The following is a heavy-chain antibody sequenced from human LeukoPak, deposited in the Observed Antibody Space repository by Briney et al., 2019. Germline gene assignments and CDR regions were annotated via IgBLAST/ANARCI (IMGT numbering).Heavy chain of an antibody. V-gene: IGHV3-21*01. Sequence: GGSLRLSCAASGFTFSTYSMNWVRQAPGKGLEWVSSISSSSSYIYYADSVKGRFTISRDNAKNSLYLQMNSLRAEDTVVYYCAGDYSGWSQYWGQGTLVTVSS. D-gene: IGHD6-19*01. J-gene: IGHJ4*02. CDR3: AGDYSGWSQY. CDR2: ISSSSSYI. CDR1: GFTFSTYS.